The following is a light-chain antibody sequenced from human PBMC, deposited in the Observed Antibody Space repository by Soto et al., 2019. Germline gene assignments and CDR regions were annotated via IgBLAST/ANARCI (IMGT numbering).Light chain of an antibody. CDR3: QQDYPSPRT. CDR1: QTVLDSSNNRDY. V-gene: IGKV4-1*01. CDR2: WAS. Sequence: DIVMTQSPDSLAVSLGERATINCKSSQTVLDSSNNRDYLTWYQQKPGQPPKLLIYWASTREFGVPDRFSGRGSGTDFTLTISSLQAGDVGVYYCQQDYPSPRTFGHGTKVEIK. J-gene: IGKJ1*01.